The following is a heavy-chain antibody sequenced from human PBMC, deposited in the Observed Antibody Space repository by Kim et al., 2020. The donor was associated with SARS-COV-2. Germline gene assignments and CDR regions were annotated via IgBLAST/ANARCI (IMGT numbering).Heavy chain of an antibody. CDR1: GFTFSAYD. Sequence: GGSLRLSCATSGFTFSAYDMTWVRQAPGKGLEWVSGISGSDGSAYYADSVKGRFIISRDNSRNTLHLQMNSLSAEDTAVYYCAKHFGGSGSEFQHWGQGTLVTVSS. CDR3: AKHFGGSGSEFQH. D-gene: IGHD2-15*01. V-gene: IGHV3-23*01. CDR2: ISGSDGSA. J-gene: IGHJ1*01.